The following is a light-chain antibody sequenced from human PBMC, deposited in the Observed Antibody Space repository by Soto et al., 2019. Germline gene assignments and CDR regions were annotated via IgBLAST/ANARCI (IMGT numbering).Light chain of an antibody. CDR3: TSYTRTRNLL. CDR1: SSDVGAYNY. CDR2: EVS. Sequence: QSALTQPASVSGSPGQSITISCTGTSSDVGAYNYVSWYQHHPGRAPKLIIFEVSHRPSGVSDRFSGSKSGNTASLTISGLQTEDEADYYCTSYTRTRNLLFGGVTKLTVL. V-gene: IGLV2-14*01. J-gene: IGLJ2*01.